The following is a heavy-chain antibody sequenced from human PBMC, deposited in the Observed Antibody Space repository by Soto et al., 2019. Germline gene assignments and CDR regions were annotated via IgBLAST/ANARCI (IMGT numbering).Heavy chain of an antibody. V-gene: IGHV1-2*02. CDR1: GYSFTGYY. CDR3: ARGDYGTGGYPFPYFDY. D-gene: IGHD2-8*02. Sequence: HEHLVQSGAEVKRPGASLKVSCKASGYSFTGYYIHWMRQAPGQGLEWMGWINPDRGATNYAQNCQGRVTLTSDTSISTASMDLTSLTSDDTAVYYCARGDYGTGGYPFPYFDYWGQGTLVIVSS. J-gene: IGHJ4*02. CDR2: INPDRGAT.